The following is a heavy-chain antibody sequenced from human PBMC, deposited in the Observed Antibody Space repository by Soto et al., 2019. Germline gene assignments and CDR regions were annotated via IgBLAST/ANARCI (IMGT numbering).Heavy chain of an antibody. D-gene: IGHD3-22*01. V-gene: IGHV4-59*01. CDR2: IYYSGST. CDR3: ARARGYYDSSENWFDP. Sequence: QVQLQESGPGLVKPSETLSLTCTVSGGSISSYYWSWIRQPPGKGLEWIGYIYYSGSTNYNPSLKSRVTISVDTSKNQFSLKLSSVTAADTAVYYCARARGYYDSSENWFDPWGQGTLVTVSS. J-gene: IGHJ5*02. CDR1: GGSISSYY.